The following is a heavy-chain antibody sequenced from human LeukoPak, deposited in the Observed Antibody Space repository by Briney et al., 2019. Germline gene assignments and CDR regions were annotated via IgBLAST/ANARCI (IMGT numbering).Heavy chain of an antibody. Sequence: GGSLRLSCAASGFTFSSYAMSWVRQAPGKGLEWVSAISGSGGSTYYADSVEGRFTISRDNSKNTLYLQMNSLSVEDTAVYYCARGEYYESSGYYHYDYWGQGTLVTVSS. CDR2: ISGSGGST. D-gene: IGHD3-22*01. J-gene: IGHJ4*02. CDR3: ARGEYYESSGYYHYDY. CDR1: GFTFSSYA. V-gene: IGHV3-23*01.